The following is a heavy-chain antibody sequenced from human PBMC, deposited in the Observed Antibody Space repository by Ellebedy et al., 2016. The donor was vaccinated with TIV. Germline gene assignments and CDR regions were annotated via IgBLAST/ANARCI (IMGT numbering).Heavy chain of an antibody. Sequence: GESLKISXAASGFTFSSYWMLWFRQAPGKGLEWVANIKQDGSAKYYVDSVKGRFTMSRDNAKNSLYLQLNSLRAEDTAVYYCARSPATGTVDYWGHGTLVTVSS. CDR1: GFTFSSYW. J-gene: IGHJ4*01. V-gene: IGHV3-7*01. D-gene: IGHD1-1*01. CDR3: ARSPATGTVDY. CDR2: IKQDGSAK.